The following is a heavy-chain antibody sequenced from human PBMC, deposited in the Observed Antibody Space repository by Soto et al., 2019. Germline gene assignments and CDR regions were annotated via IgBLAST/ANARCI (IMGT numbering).Heavy chain of an antibody. D-gene: IGHD3-22*01. CDR1: GGSISSGGYY. J-gene: IGHJ4*02. CDR3: ARDYDSSGYLDY. V-gene: IGHV4-31*03. CDR2: IYYRGST. Sequence: QVQLQESGPGLVKPSQTLSLTCTVSGGSISSGGYYWSWIRQHPGKGLEWIGYIYYRGSTYYNPSLKSRVTISVDTSKNQFSLKLSSVTAADTAVYYCARDYDSSGYLDYWGQGTLVTVSS.